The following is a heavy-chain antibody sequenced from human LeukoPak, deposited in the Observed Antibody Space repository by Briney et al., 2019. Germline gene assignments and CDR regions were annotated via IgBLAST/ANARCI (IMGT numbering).Heavy chain of an antibody. CDR1: GFSFSNAW. D-gene: IGHD2-15*01. V-gene: IGHV3-15*01. J-gene: IGHJ4*02. CDR3: TTGLGGNPGRSGPWDY. CDR2: IKSKTDGGTT. Sequence: GGSLRLSCAASGFSFSNAWMSWVRQAPGKGLDWVGRIKSKTDGGTTDYAAPVKGRFTISRDDSKNTLYLQMNSLKTEDTAVYYCTTGLGGNPGRSGPWDYWGQGTLVTVSS.